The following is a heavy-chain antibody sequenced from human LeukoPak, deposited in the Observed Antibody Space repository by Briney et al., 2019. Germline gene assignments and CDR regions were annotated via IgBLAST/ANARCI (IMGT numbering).Heavy chain of an antibody. D-gene: IGHD3-3*01. V-gene: IGHV4-34*01. Sequence: SETLSLTCAVYGGSFSGYYWSWIRQPPGKGLEWIGEINHSGSTNYNPSLKSRVTISVDMSKNQFSLKLSSVTAADTAVYYCARKTYYDFWSGYYSYYYGMDVWGQGTTVTVSS. CDR2: INHSGST. CDR3: ARKTYYDFWSGYYSYYYGMDV. J-gene: IGHJ6*02. CDR1: GGSFSGYY.